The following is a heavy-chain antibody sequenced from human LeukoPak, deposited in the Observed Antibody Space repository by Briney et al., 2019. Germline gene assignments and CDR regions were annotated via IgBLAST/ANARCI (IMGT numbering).Heavy chain of an antibody. Sequence: SVKVSCKASGGTFSSYAISWVRQAPGQGLEWMGGIIPIFGTANYAQKFQGRVTITADESTSTAYMELSSLRSEDTAVYYCARDTMIVVGPIYYFDYWGQGTLVTVSS. CDR3: ARDTMIVVGPIYYFDY. CDR2: IIPIFGTA. J-gene: IGHJ4*02. V-gene: IGHV1-69*01. D-gene: IGHD3-22*01. CDR1: GGTFSSYA.